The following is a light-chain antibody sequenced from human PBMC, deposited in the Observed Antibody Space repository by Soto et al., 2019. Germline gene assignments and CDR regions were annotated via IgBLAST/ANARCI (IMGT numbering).Light chain of an antibody. Sequence: QSVLTQPPSVSAAPGQKVTISCSGSSSNIGNNYVSWYQQLPGTAPKLLIYENNKRPSGIPDRFSGSKSGTSATLGITGLQTGDEAAYYCGPWDSSMSRGVFGTGTKVTVL. CDR2: ENN. V-gene: IGLV1-51*02. CDR3: GPWDSSMSRGV. J-gene: IGLJ1*01. CDR1: SSNIGNNY.